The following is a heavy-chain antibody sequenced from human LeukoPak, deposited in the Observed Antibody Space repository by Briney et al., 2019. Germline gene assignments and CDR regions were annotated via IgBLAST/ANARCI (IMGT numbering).Heavy chain of an antibody. Sequence: SETLSLTCAVSGGSISSGGYSWSWIRQPPGKGLEWIGYLYHTGSTSYNPSLKSRVTISGDRSKNQFSLNLSSVTAADTAVYYCARGGRNVLRFLEWPSEDAFDIWGQGTMVTVSS. CDR2: LYHTGST. CDR3: ARGGRNVLRFLEWPSEDAFDI. J-gene: IGHJ3*02. D-gene: IGHD3-3*01. V-gene: IGHV4-30-2*01. CDR1: GGSISSGGYS.